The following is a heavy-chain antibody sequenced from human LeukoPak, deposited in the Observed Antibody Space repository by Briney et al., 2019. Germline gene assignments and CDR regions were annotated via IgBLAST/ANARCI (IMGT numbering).Heavy chain of an antibody. D-gene: IGHD4-23*01. Sequence: GASVKVSCKASGYTFTSYDINWVRQATGQGLEWMGWISAYNGNTNYAQKLQGRVTMTTDTSTSTAYMELRSLRSDDTAVYYCARVAMVVTLNPYDYWGQGTLVTVSS. V-gene: IGHV1-18*01. CDR2: ISAYNGNT. J-gene: IGHJ4*02. CDR1: GYTFTSYD. CDR3: ARVAMVVTLNPYDY.